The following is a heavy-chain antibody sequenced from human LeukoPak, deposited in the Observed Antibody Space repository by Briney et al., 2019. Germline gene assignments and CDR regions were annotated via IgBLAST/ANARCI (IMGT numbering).Heavy chain of an antibody. J-gene: IGHJ4*02. D-gene: IGHD6-25*01. CDR3: ARSSGTGTFSY. CDR1: GDSIGRSTYY. CDR2: VYYGRSP. V-gene: IGHV4-39*02. Sequence: SETLSLTCTVSGDSIGRSTYYWAWIRQPPGKGLEWIGSVYYGRSPYYNPSLESRATISVDTSKNHFSLKMSSVTAADTAVYYCARSSGTGTFSYWGQGTLVTVSS.